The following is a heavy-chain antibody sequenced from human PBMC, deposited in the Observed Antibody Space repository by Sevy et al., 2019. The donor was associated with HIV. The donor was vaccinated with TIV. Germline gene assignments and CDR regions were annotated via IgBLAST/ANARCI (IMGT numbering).Heavy chain of an antibody. D-gene: IGHD1-26*01. CDR2: ISHDGINE. J-gene: IGHJ6*02. Sequence: GGSLRLSCAASGLVFSDFAMHWVRQAPGKGLDWVALISHDGINEYYADSVKGRFTISRDNSKNTVYLEMNSLRNEDTAIYFCANAYSGSYSHSYLYALDVWGQGTTVTVSS. CDR3: ANAYSGSYSHSYLYALDV. V-gene: IGHV3-30*18. CDR1: GLVFSDFA.